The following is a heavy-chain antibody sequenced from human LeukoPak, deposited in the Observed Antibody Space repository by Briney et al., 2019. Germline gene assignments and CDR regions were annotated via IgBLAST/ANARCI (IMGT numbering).Heavy chain of an antibody. J-gene: IGHJ4*02. CDR1: GGSFSGYY. D-gene: IGHD3-16*02. CDR2: INHSGST. CDR3: ARPYYDYVWGSYRVAFDY. Sequence: SETLSLTCAVYGGSFSGYYWSWIRQPPGKGLEWIGEINHSGSTNYNPSLKSRVTISVDTSKNQFSLKLSSVTAADTAVYYCARPYYDYVWGSYRVAFDYRGQGTLVTVSS. V-gene: IGHV4-34*01.